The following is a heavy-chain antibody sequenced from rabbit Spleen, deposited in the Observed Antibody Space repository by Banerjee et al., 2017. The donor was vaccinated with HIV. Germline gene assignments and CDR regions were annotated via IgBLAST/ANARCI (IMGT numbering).Heavy chain of an antibody. D-gene: IGHD1-1*01. V-gene: IGHV1S45*01. CDR2: IDTGSSGFT. CDR3: ARDTSSSFSSYGMDL. CDR1: GFDFSSSYW. Sequence: QEQLVESGGGLVQPEGSLTLTCKASGFDFSSSYWICWVRQAPGKGLEWIACIDTGSSGFTYFASWAKGRFTISKTSSTTVTLQMTSLTAADTATYFCARDTSSSFSSYGMDLWGQGTLVTVS. J-gene: IGHJ6*01.